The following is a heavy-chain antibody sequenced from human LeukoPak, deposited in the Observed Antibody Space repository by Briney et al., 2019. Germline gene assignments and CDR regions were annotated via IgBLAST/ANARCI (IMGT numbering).Heavy chain of an antibody. CDR1: GYTFTSYY. Sequence: ASVKVSCTASGYTFTSYYIHWGRQAPGQGVEGMGIINPAGGITTYAQNFQGSRLILTRDTSTRRVHMELSSLGSEDTGVYYCARGRGVHDSHTYDYFDYWGQGSLVTVSS. V-gene: IGHV1-46*01. J-gene: IGHJ4*02. D-gene: IGHD3-22*01. CDR2: INPAGGIT. CDR3: ARGRGVHDSHTYDYFDY.